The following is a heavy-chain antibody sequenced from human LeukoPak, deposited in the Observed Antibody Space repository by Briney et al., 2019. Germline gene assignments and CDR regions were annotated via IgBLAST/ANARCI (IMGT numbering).Heavy chain of an antibody. D-gene: IGHD2-8*01. CDR3: ASSPGYCTNGVCYTSGY. CDR1: GFTFSSYW. V-gene: IGHV3-21*01. Sequence: PGGSLRLSCAASGFTFSSYWMSWVRQAPGKGLEWVSSISSSSSYIYYADSVKGRFTISRDNAKNSLYLQMNSLRAEDTAVYYCASSPGYCTNGVCYTSGYWGQGTLVTVSS. J-gene: IGHJ4*02. CDR2: ISSSSSYI.